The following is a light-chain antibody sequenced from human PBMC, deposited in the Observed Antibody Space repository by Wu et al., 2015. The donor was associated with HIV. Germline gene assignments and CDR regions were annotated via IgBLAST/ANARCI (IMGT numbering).Light chain of an antibody. V-gene: IGKV3-20*01. J-gene: IGKJ2*03. CDR1: QTVTSSY. Sequence: EIVLTQSPGTLSLSPGERATLSCRASQTVTSSYFAWYQHKPGQAPRLLISAASTRATGVPDRFVGSGSGPDFTLSISRVEPEDLAVYYCQQFESTPYSFGQGTKLQI. CDR2: AAS. CDR3: QQFESTPYS.